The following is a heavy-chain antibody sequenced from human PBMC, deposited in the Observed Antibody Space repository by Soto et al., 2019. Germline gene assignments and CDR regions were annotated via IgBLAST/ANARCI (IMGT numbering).Heavy chain of an antibody. V-gene: IGHV1-69*13. D-gene: IGHD5-12*01. CDR1: GGTFSSYA. J-gene: IGHJ4*02. Sequence: SVKVSCKASGGTFSSYAISWVRQAPGQGLEWMGGIIPIFGTANYAQKFQGRVTITADESTSTAYMELGSLRSEDTAVYYCARRIPRDGYNIDYWGQGTLVTVSS. CDR2: IIPIFGTA. CDR3: ARRIPRDGYNIDY.